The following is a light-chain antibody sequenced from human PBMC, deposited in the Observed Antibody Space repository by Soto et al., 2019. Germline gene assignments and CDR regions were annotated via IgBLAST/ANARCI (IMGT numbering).Light chain of an antibody. V-gene: IGKV1-9*01. CDR3: QQVDSHPRT. CDR1: QVSGTY. J-gene: IGKJ1*01. Sequence: TQSPSSGSASVGDRVTVTGRASQVSGTYLVWYHQKSGKAPTVLIYASYTLQTGVPSRFRGSGSGTDFSITISRLNTEDAATHYCQQVDSHPRTVGPGTQVEIK. CDR2: ASY.